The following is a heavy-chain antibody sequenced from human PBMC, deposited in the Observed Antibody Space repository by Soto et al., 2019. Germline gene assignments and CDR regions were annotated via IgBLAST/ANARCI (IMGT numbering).Heavy chain of an antibody. CDR2: IFSNDEK. D-gene: IGHD6-13*01. Sequence: QVTVKESGPVLVKPTETLTLTCTVSGFSLSNAGLGVSWIRQPPGKALEWLAHIFSNDEKSYSTSLKSRLTISKDTSKSQVVLTMTNMDPVDTATYYCASTYTTSCYWFDPWGQGTLVTVSP. CDR3: ASTYTTSCYWFDP. CDR1: GFSLSNAGLG. V-gene: IGHV2-26*04. J-gene: IGHJ5*02.